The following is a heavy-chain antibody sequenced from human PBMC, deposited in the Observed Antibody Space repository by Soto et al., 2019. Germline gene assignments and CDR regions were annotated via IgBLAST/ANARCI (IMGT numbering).Heavy chain of an antibody. CDR2: MNPNSGNT. CDR1: GYTFTSYD. D-gene: IGHD1-1*01. CDR3: ARERTGTASMDV. Sequence: QVQLEQSVAEVKKPGASVKVSCKASGYTFTSYDINWVRQATGQGLEWMGWMNPNSGNTGYAQKFQGRGTMTRNTSISTDYMELSSLRSEDTAVYYCARERTGTASMDVWCQGTTVTVSS. J-gene: IGHJ6*02. V-gene: IGHV1-8*01.